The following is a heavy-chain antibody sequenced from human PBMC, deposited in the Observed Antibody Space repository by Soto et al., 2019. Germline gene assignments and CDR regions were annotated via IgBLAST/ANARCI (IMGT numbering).Heavy chain of an antibody. CDR1: GGSISSYY. Sequence: PSETLSLTCTVSGGSISSYYWSWIRQPPGKGLEWIGYIYYSGSTNYNPSLKSRVTISVDTSKNQFSLKLSSVTAADTAVYFCARHGKMSGTCWGQGTLVTVSS. J-gene: IGHJ4*02. V-gene: IGHV4-59*08. CDR2: IYYSGST. D-gene: IGHD1-26*01. CDR3: ARHGKMSGTC.